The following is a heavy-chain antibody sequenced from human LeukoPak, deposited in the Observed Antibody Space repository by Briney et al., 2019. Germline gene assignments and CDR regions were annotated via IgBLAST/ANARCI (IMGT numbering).Heavy chain of an antibody. CDR1: GGSISSYY. CDR2: IYYSGST. Sequence: SETLSLTCTVSGGSISSYYWSWIRQPPGKGLEWIGYIYYSGSTNYNPSLKSRVTISVATSKNQFSLKLSSVTAADTAVYYCARDGLWFGELDYWGRGTLVTVSS. V-gene: IGHV4-59*01. CDR3: ARDGLWFGELDY. J-gene: IGHJ4*02. D-gene: IGHD3-10*01.